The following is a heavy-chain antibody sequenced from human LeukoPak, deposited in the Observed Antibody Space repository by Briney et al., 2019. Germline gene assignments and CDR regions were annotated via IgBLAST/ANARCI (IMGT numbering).Heavy chain of an antibody. V-gene: IGHV4-59*11. J-gene: IGHJ4*02. D-gene: IGHD5-24*01. CDR2: IYYSGST. CDR1: GASISSHY. Sequence: SETLSLTCSVSGASISSHYWGWIRQPPGKGLEWLGYIYYSGSTEYNPSLKSRITLSLDTSKNQLSLKLTSVTAADTALYYCARERRDGYNYVDYWGQGTLVTVSS. CDR3: ARERRDGYNYVDY.